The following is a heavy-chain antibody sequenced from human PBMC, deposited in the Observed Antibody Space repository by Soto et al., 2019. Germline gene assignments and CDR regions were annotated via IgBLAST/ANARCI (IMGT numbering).Heavy chain of an antibody. CDR2: LSDGGGST. CDR3: AKDRPTRIVVVPAALFDY. CDR1: GFTFSNYA. Sequence: GGSLRLSCAASGFTFSNYAMSWVRQAPGKGLEWVSGLSDGGGSTFYADSVKGRFTISRDNAKNTLYPQMSSLRAEDTAVYYCAKDRPTRIVVVPAALFDYWGQGTLVTVSS. V-gene: IGHV3-23*01. D-gene: IGHD2-2*01. J-gene: IGHJ4*02.